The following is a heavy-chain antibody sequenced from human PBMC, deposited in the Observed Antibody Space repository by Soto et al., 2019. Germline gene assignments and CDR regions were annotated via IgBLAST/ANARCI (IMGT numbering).Heavy chain of an antibody. CDR1: GFTFSSYA. V-gene: IGHV3-23*01. Sequence: GGSLRLSCAASGFTFSSYAMSWVRQAPGKGLEWVSAISGSGGSTYYADSVKGRFTISRDNSKNTLYLQMNSLRAEDTAVYYCAKDPGRAVAGTFYHYYHIDVWGRGTTVTVSS. CDR3: AKDPGRAVAGTFYHYYHIDV. J-gene: IGHJ6*03. CDR2: ISGSGGST. D-gene: IGHD6-19*01.